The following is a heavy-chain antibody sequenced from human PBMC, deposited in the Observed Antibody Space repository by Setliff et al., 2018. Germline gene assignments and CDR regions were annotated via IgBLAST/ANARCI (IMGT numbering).Heavy chain of an antibody. V-gene: IGHV1-2*02. D-gene: IGHD1-26*01. CDR3: ARSGKFGMRFWFDQ. J-gene: IGHJ5*02. CDR2: INPNTGDT. CDR1: GNRFTDFF. Sequence: ASVKVSCKASGNRFTDFFLHWVRQAPGQGLEWMGWINPNTGDTHYAQKFQGRVTMTRDTSINTAYMELSSLTSDDTAFYYCARSGKFGMRFWFDQWGQGTRVTVSS.